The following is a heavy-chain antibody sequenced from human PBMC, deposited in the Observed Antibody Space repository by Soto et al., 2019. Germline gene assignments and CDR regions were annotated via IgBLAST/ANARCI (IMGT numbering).Heavy chain of an antibody. CDR2: IFYIGIT. CDR3: ASASENLLIQPKFDS. Sequence: PSEALSHASSNSGCLVSTCSYIGRWNRHLPGVRLERFGYIFYIGITNYNPSFKSRVTISVDTSKIQFSLKLSSVTAADTAVYYCASASENLLIQPKFDSCGQGTVVT. D-gene: IGHD5-18*01. V-gene: IGHV4-61*01. J-gene: IGHJ4*02. CDR1: GCLVSTCSYI.